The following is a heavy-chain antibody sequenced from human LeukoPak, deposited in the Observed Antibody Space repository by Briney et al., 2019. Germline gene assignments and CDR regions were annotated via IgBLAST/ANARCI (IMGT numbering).Heavy chain of an antibody. CDR2: ISGSDST. D-gene: IGHD3-9*01. V-gene: IGHV3-23*01. CDR3: AKGVRFLDWWILDY. J-gene: IGHJ4*02. CDR1: GFTFSSYA. Sequence: GGSLRLSCAASGFTFSSYAMSWVRQAPGKGLEWVSAISGSDSTYYADSVKGRCTISRDNSKNTLYLQMNSLRAEDTAIYYCAKGVRFLDWWILDYWGQGSLVTVSS.